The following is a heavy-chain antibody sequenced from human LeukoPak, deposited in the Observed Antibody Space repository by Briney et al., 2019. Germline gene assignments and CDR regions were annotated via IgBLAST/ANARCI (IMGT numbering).Heavy chain of an antibody. CDR1: GFIFSNFD. V-gene: IGHV3-30*18. D-gene: IGHD6-13*01. J-gene: IGHJ5*02. CDR2: ISYDGSNR. CDR3: AKLVPS. Sequence: QSGGSLRLSCAASGFIFSNFDMHWIRQAPGKGLEWVAVISYDGSNRYYADSVKGRFTISRDNSKNTLSLQMNSLRAEDTAVYYCAKLVPSWGQGTLVTVSS.